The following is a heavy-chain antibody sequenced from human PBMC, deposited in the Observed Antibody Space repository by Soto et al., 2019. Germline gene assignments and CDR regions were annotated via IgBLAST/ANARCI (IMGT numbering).Heavy chain of an antibody. CDR2: IRGSGGYT. J-gene: IGHJ4*02. D-gene: IGHD3-10*01. CDR1: GLTFSSYA. Sequence: EVQLLESGGDLVQPGGSLRLSCVASGLTFSSYAMSWVRQAPGKGLEWVSVIRGSGGYTDYADSVKGRFTISRDNSKNTLYLQMNSLRAEDTALYYCAKRFRGVLLNPEVDWGQGTLVTVSS. CDR3: AKRFRGVLLNPEVD. V-gene: IGHV3-23*01.